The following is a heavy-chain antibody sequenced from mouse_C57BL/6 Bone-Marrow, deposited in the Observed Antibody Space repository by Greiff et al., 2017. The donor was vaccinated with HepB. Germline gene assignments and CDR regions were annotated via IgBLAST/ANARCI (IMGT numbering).Heavy chain of an antibody. CDR2: INPYNGGT. CDR3: ARGATADY. CDR1: GYTFTDYY. Sequence: EVKLVESGPVLVKPGASVKMSCKASGYTFTDYYMNWVKQSHGKSLEWIGVINPYNGGTSYNQKFKGKATLTVDKSSSTAYMELNSLTSEDSAVYYCARGATADYWGQGTTLTVSS. V-gene: IGHV1-19*01. J-gene: IGHJ2*01. D-gene: IGHD1-2*01.